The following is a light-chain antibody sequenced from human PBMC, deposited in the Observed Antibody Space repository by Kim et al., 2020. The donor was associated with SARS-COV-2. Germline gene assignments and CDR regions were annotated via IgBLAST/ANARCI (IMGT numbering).Light chain of an antibody. CDR2: QDS. Sequence: VSPERTASIPCSGDKLGDKYACWYQQKPGQSHVLVIYQDSKRPSGIPERFSGSNSGNTATLTISGTQAMDEADYYCQAWDSSTAWVFGGGTQLTVL. V-gene: IGLV3-1*01. J-gene: IGLJ3*02. CDR3: QAWDSSTAWV. CDR1: KLGDKY.